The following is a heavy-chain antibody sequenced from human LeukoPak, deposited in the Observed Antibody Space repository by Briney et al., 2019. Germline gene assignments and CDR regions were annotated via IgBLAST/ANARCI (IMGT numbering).Heavy chain of an antibody. CDR1: GGSISSSSYY. J-gene: IGHJ3*02. Sequence: SETLSLTCTVSGGSISSSSYYWGWIRQPPGKGLEWIGSIYYSGSTYDNPSLKSRVTISVDTSKNQFSLKLSSVTAADTAVYYCARASCSGGTCYRSRGAFDIWGQGTMVTVSS. CDR3: ARASCSGGTCYRSRGAFDI. D-gene: IGHD2-15*01. CDR2: IYYSGST. V-gene: IGHV4-39*07.